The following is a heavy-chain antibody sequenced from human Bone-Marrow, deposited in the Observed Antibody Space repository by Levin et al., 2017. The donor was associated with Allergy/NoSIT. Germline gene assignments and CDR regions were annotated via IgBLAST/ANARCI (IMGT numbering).Heavy chain of an antibody. CDR3: ARELGDSSGYYGRDFYYGMDV. Sequence: PSETLSLTCTVSGGSISSGDYYWSWIRQPPGTGLEWIGYIHYSGSTYYNPSIQSQISISLDTSNNQFSLRLSSVTAADTAVYYCARELGDSSGYYGRDFYYGMDVWGQGTTVTVSS. CDR1: GGSISSGDYY. V-gene: IGHV4-30-4*01. D-gene: IGHD3-22*01. J-gene: IGHJ6*02. CDR2: IHYSGST.